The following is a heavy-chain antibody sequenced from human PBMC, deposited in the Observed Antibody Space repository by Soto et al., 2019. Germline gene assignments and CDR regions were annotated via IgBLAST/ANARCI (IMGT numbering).Heavy chain of an antibody. D-gene: IGHD3-3*01. CDR2: MNPNSGNT. CDR1: GYTFTSYD. Sequence: GASVKVSCKASGYTFTSYDINWVRQATGQGLEWMGWMNPNSGNTGYAQKTQGRVTMTRNTSISTAYMELSSLRSEDTAVYYCAKGAYDFWSGYYIGYYYYYMDVWGKGTTVTVSS. J-gene: IGHJ6*03. V-gene: IGHV1-8*01. CDR3: AKGAYDFWSGYYIGYYYYYMDV.